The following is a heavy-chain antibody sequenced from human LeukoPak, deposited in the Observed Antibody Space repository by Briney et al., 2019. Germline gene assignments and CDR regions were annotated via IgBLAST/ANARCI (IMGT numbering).Heavy chain of an antibody. CDR2: INDGGDSS. J-gene: IGHJ4*02. Sequence: GGSLRLSRAASGLTFSTSVTIWVRQAPGKGLQWVSTINDGGDSSYYADSVKGRFTISRDNSKRTLFLQMNSLRADDTAVYYCAKEIGSFDWGQGTLVTVSS. V-gene: IGHV3-23*01. D-gene: IGHD5-12*01. CDR1: GLTFSTSV. CDR3: AKEIGSFD.